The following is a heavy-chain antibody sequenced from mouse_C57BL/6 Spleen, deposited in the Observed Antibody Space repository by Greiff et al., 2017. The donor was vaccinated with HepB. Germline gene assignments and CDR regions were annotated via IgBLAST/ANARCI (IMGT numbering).Heavy chain of an antibody. D-gene: IGHD1-1*01. CDR2: ISSGGSYT. CDR3: ARRGGSSYFDY. V-gene: IGHV5-6*02. CDR1: GFTFSSYG. Sequence: DVKLVESGGDLVKPGGSLKLSCAASGFTFSSYGMSWVRQTPDKRLEWVATISSGGSYTYYPDSVKGRFTISRDNAKNTLYLQMSSLKSEDTAMYYCARRGGSSYFDYWGQGTTLTVSS. J-gene: IGHJ2*01.